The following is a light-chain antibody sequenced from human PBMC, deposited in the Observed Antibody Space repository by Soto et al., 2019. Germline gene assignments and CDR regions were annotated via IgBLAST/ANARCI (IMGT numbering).Light chain of an antibody. J-gene: IGKJ2*01. Sequence: EIVLTQSPGTLSLSPGERATLSCRASQSVSSSYLAWYQQKPGQAPRLLIYGASSRATGIPDRFSGSGSGKDFTLTISRLEPEDVAVYYCQQNGSSPNTFGQGTKLEIK. CDR2: GAS. V-gene: IGKV3-20*01. CDR3: QQNGSSPNT. CDR1: QSVSSSY.